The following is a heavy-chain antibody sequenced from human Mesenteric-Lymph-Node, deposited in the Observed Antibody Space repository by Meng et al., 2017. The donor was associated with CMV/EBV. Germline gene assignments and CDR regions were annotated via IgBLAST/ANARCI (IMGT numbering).Heavy chain of an antibody. D-gene: IGHD1-26*01. V-gene: IGHV3-11*04. CDR3: ATGGSYSVYYFDY. Sequence: GGSLRLSCAASGFTFSDSYMSWVRQAPGKGLEWVSYISSSGSTIYYADSVKGRFTISRENAKNSLYLQMNRLRAEDTAVYYCATGGSYSVYYFDYWGQGTLVTVSS. CDR2: ISSSGSTI. CDR1: GFTFSDSY. J-gene: IGHJ4*02.